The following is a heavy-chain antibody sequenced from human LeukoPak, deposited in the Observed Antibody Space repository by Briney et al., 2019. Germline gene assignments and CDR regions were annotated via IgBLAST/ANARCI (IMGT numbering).Heavy chain of an antibody. CDR1: GFTFSSYS. CDR2: ISSSSSTI. D-gene: IGHD6-13*01. V-gene: IGHV3-48*01. Sequence: GGSLRLSCAASGFTFSSYSMNWVRQAPGKGLEWVSYISSSSSTIYYADSVKGRFTISRDNAKNSLYLQMNSLRAEDTAVYYCARPLGAAAGTFGEDFDYWGQGTLVTVSS. CDR3: ARPLGAAAGTFGEDFDY. J-gene: IGHJ4*02.